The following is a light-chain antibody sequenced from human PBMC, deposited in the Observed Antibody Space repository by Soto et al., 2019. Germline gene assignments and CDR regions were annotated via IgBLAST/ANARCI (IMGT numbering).Light chain of an antibody. Sequence: EIVMTQPPATLSMSPGERATLSCRASRSVGSNLAWYQQKPGQAPRLLIYGGSIRATDVPARFSGSGSGTEFSLTISSLQSEDFAVFYCQQYNSWPPITFGQGTKVDIK. CDR1: RSVGSN. CDR2: GGS. V-gene: IGKV3-15*01. CDR3: QQYNSWPPIT. J-gene: IGKJ1*01.